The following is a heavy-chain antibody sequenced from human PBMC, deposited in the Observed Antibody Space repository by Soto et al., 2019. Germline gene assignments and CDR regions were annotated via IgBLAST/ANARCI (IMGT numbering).Heavy chain of an antibody. Sequence: GGSLRLSCAASGFTFSSYWMSWVRQVTGKGLEWVSTISSTGDIYYSDSVNGRFTISRENAKNSLYLQMNSLRAADTAVYYCARGRPRDGYNSGHSDFDIWGQGTMVTVSS. J-gene: IGHJ3*02. D-gene: IGHD5-12*01. V-gene: IGHV3-13*01. CDR3: ARGRPRDGYNSGHSDFDI. CDR1: GFTFSSYW. CDR2: ISSTGDI.